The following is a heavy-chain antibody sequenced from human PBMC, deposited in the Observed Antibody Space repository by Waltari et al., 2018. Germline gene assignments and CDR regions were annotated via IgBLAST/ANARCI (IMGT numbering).Heavy chain of an antibody. V-gene: IGHV1-69*01. CDR2: NSPILGKA. D-gene: IGHD3-10*01. CDR3: AGSGGGGEILRGRYFDL. J-gene: IGHJ2*01. CDR1: GGTFSSYA. Sequence: QVQLVQSGAEVKKPGSSVKVSCKASGGTFSSYAISWVRQAPGQGLEWMGGNSPILGKANDAQKCKGRGTITADESTSTAYRERGSRRAEDTAVYYGAGSGGGGEILRGRYFDLWGRGTLVTVSS.